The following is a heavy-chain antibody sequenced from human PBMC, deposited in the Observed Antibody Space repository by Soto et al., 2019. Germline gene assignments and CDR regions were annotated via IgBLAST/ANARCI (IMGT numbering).Heavy chain of an antibody. CDR2: INAGNGNT. D-gene: IGHD6-13*01. CDR1: GYTFTSYA. V-gene: IGHV1-3*01. Sequence: ASVKVSCKASGYTFTSYAMHWVRQAPGQRLEWMGWINAGNGNTKYSQKFQGRVTITRDTSASTAYMKLSSLRSEDTAVYYCARDLSSWYGGVDYWGQGTLVTVSS. J-gene: IGHJ4*02. CDR3: ARDLSSWYGGVDY.